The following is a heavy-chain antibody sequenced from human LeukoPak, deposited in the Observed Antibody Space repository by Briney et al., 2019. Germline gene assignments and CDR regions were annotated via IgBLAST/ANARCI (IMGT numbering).Heavy chain of an antibody. J-gene: IGHJ4*02. CDR2: ISSSCASI. Sequence: GGSLRLSCAASGFTFIDYYMSWIRQAPGKGLEWVAYISSSCASISYADAVKGRFTISRDNTKKSVYLQMNSLRVEDTAIYYCVRDHDYGDYDYWGQGIVVTVSS. D-gene: IGHD4-17*01. CDR3: VRDHDYGDYDY. CDR1: GFTFIDYY. V-gene: IGHV3-11*04.